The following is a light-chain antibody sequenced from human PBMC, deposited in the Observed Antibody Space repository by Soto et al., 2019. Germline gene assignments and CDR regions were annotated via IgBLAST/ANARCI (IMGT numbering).Light chain of an antibody. CDR1: QSVSTSY. J-gene: IGKJ4*01. CDR3: QQYNDWPT. V-gene: IGKV3-15*01. Sequence: EIVLTQSPGTLSLSPGDRATLSCRASQSVSTSYLAWYQQKPGQAPRLLIYATSTRATGVPGRFTGSGSGTEFTLSISSLQSEDFAVYYCQQYNDWPTFGGGTKVDIK. CDR2: ATS.